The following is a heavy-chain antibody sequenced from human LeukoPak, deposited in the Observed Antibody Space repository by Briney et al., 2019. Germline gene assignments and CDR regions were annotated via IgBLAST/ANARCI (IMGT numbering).Heavy chain of an antibody. CDR2: IYYSGST. Sequence: PSETLSLTCTVSGGSISSYYWSWIRQPPGKGLEWIGYIYYSGSTNYNPSLKSRVTISVDTSKNQFSLKLSSVTAADTAVYYCARGRADFWSGYLYYFDYWGQGTLVTVSS. CDR1: GGSISSYY. D-gene: IGHD3-3*01. V-gene: IGHV4-59*01. J-gene: IGHJ4*02. CDR3: ARGRADFWSGYLYYFDY.